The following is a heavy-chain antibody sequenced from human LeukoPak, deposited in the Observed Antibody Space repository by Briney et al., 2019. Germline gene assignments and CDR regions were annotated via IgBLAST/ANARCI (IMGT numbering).Heavy chain of an antibody. Sequence: SVKVSCKASGGTFSSYAISWVRQAPGQGLEWMGGIIPIFGTANYAQKFQGRVTITADESTSTAYMELSSLRSEDTAVYYCARASRSGLVGYDFWSGLFDYWGQGTLVTVSS. CDR1: GGTFSSYA. CDR3: ARASRSGLVGYDFWSGLFDY. CDR2: IIPIFGTA. J-gene: IGHJ4*02. V-gene: IGHV1-69*13. D-gene: IGHD3-3*01.